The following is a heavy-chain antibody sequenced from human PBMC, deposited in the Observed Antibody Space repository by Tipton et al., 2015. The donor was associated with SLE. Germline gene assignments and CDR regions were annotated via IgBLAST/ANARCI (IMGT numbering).Heavy chain of an antibody. Sequence: TLSLTCDVSGFPISSGYYWSWVRQHPGRGLEWLAYIFYSGSTYYNPSLKSRLNISVDRSNNQFSLKLTSVTAADTAVYYCARVGAASGARYFDPWGQGMLVTVSS. CDR3: ARVGAASGARYFDP. CDR1: GFPISSGYY. CDR2: IFYSGST. V-gene: IGHV4-31*11. D-gene: IGHD3-16*01. J-gene: IGHJ5*02.